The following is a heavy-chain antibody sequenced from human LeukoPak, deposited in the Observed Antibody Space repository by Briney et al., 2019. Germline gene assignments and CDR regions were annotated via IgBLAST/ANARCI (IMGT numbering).Heavy chain of an antibody. CDR1: GFTFSSYA. D-gene: IGHD3-22*01. CDR2: IKRDGSEK. Sequence: PGGSLRLSCAASGFTFSSYAMSWVRQAPGKGLEWVANIKRDGSEKYYVDSVRGRFTISRDNVKNSLYLQLSSLKAEDTGIYYCARDVYYYDSSGHDFWGQGTLVTVSS. V-gene: IGHV3-7*01. CDR3: ARDVYYYDSSGHDF. J-gene: IGHJ4*02.